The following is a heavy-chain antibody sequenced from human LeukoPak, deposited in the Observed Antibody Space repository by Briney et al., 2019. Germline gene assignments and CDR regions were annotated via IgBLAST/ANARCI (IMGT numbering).Heavy chain of an antibody. J-gene: IGHJ4*02. V-gene: IGHV3-49*03. CDR3: TRNTVTVHFDY. D-gene: IGHD4-17*01. Sequence: GRSLRLSCSASGFTFDDYAVSWFRQPPGKGLEWVGFIRSKAFGGTPECAASVRGRFTILRDDSKSIAYLQMNSLKTDDTAVYYCTRNTVTVHFDYWSQGTLVTVSS. CDR2: IRSKAFGGTP. CDR1: GFTFDDYA.